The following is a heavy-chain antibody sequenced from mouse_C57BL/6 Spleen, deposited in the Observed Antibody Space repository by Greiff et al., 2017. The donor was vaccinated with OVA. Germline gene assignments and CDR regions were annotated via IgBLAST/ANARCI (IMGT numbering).Heavy chain of an antibody. CDR1: GYAFTNYL. CDR3: ARRATTVVATSGWYFDV. CDR2: INPGSGGT. Sequence: VQLQQSGAELVRPGTSVKVSCKASGYAFTNYLIEWVKQRPGQGLEWIGVINPGSGGTNYNEKFKGKATLTADKSSSTAYMQLSSLTSEDSAVYFGARRATTVVATSGWYFDVWGTGTTVTVSS. D-gene: IGHD1-1*01. V-gene: IGHV1-54*01. J-gene: IGHJ1*03.